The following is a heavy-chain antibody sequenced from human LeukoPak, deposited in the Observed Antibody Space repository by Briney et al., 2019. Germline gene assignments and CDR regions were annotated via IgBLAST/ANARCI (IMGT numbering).Heavy chain of an antibody. J-gene: IGHJ3*02. CDR3: VREDNVNFPDAFDI. CDR2: INSDGSST. V-gene: IGHV3-74*01. Sequence: GGSLRLSCAASAYTFSTYWMHWVRQAPGKGLVWVSRINSDGSSTRYADSVKGRFTISRDNTKNTLYLQMNSLRAEDTAVYYCVREDNVNFPDAFDIWGQGTMVTVSS. D-gene: IGHD1-7*01. CDR1: AYTFSTYW.